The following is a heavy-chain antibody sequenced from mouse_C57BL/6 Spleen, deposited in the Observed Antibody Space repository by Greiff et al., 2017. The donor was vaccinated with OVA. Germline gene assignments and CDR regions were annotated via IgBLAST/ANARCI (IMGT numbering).Heavy chain of an antibody. V-gene: IGHV1-50*01. Sequence: QVQLQQPGAELVKPGASVKLSCKASGYTFTSYWMQWVKQRPGQGLEWIGEIDPSDSYTNYNQKFKGKATLTVDTSSSTAYMQLSSLTSEDSAVYYCARGDYPVGNFDVWGTGTTVTVSS. CDR2: IDPSDSYT. D-gene: IGHD1-1*02. CDR1: GYTFTSYW. CDR3: ARGDYPVGNFDV. J-gene: IGHJ1*03.